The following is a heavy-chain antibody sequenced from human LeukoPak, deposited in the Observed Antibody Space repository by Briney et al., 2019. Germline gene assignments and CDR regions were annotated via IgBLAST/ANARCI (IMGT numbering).Heavy chain of an antibody. D-gene: IGHD2-15*01. Sequence: ASVKVSCKASGYTFTRYYMHWVRQAPGQGLEWMGIINPSGGSTSYAQKFQGRVTMTRDTSTSTVYMELSSLRSEDTAVYYCARGSCSGGSCYGMDVWGQGTTVTVSS. J-gene: IGHJ6*02. V-gene: IGHV1-46*01. CDR3: ARGSCSGGSCYGMDV. CDR1: GYTFTRYY. CDR2: INPSGGST.